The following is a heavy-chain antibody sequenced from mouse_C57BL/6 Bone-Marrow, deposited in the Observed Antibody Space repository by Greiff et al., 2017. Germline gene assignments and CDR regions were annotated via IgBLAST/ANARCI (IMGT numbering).Heavy chain of an antibody. Sequence: EVQLQQSGAELVRPGASVKLSCTASGFNIKDDYMHWVKQRPEQGLEWIGWIDPENGDTESASKFQGKATITADTSSNTAYLQLSSLTSEDTAVYYCTKAYYSNFPYAMDYWGQGTSVTVSS. CDR3: TKAYYSNFPYAMDY. J-gene: IGHJ4*01. D-gene: IGHD2-5*01. CDR1: GFNIKDDY. V-gene: IGHV14-4*01. CDR2: IDPENGDT.